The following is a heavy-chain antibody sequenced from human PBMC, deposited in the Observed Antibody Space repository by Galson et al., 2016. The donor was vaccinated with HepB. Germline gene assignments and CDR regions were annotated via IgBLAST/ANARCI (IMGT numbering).Heavy chain of an antibody. Sequence: SLRLSCAASGFSFRNYALHWLRHAPGKGLQWVAGISDDGSDTLYADSVRGRFTISSDKSKNTLYLQMTSLSAEDTAVYHCARDPSPVIFGYFDLWGRGTLVTVSS. D-gene: IGHD3/OR15-3a*01. CDR1: GFSFRNYA. CDR3: ARDPSPVIFGYFDL. CDR2: ISDDGSDT. J-gene: IGHJ2*01. V-gene: IGHV3-30*04.